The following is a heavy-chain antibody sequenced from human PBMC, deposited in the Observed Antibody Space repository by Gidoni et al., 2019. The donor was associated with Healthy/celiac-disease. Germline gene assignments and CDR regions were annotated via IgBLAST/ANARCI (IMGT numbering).Heavy chain of an antibody. Sequence: EVQLVESGGGLVQPGRSLRLSCAASGFTFVDYAMHWVRQAPGKGLEWVSGISWNSGSIGYADSVKGRFTISRDNAKNSLYLQMNSLRAEDTALYYCAKDISDSSGWFYYFDYWGQGTLVTVSS. J-gene: IGHJ4*02. D-gene: IGHD6-19*01. CDR3: AKDISDSSGWFYYFDY. CDR2: ISWNSGSI. V-gene: IGHV3-9*01. CDR1: GFTFVDYA.